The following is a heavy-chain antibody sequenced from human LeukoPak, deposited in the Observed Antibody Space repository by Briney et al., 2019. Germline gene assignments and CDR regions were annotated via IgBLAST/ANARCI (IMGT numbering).Heavy chain of an antibody. Sequence: SETLSLTCTVSGGSISSGSYYWSWIRQPAGKGLEWIGRIYTSGSTNYNPSLKSRVTMSVDTSKNQFSLKLSSVTAADTAIYYCARDGPRRTYFFDYWGQGTLVTVSS. D-gene: IGHD3-9*01. CDR2: IYTSGST. V-gene: IGHV4-61*02. J-gene: IGHJ4*02. CDR3: ARDGPRRTYFFDY. CDR1: GGSISSGSYY.